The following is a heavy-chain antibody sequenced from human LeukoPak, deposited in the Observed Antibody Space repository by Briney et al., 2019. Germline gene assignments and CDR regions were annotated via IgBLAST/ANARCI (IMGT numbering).Heavy chain of an antibody. Sequence: GGSLRLSCTTSGFNFSDSRMTWVRQAPGKGLEWVSVIYSGGSTYYADSVKGRFTISRDNSKNTLYLQMNSLRAEDTAVYYCARRMIYDYWGQGTLVTVSS. CDR2: IYSGGST. D-gene: IGHD2-8*01. CDR1: GFNFSDSR. V-gene: IGHV3-66*04. J-gene: IGHJ4*02. CDR3: ARRMIYDY.